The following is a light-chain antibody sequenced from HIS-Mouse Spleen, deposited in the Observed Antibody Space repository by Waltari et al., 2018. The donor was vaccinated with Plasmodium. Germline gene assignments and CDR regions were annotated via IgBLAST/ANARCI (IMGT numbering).Light chain of an antibody. V-gene: IGLV3-1*01. CDR2: QDS. CDR1: KLGDKY. CDR3: QAWDSSTVV. Sequence: SYELTQPPSVSVSPGQTASITCSGAKLGDKYACWYQQKPGQSPVLVIYQDSKRPSGIPERFSGSNSGNTATLTISGTQAMDEADYYCQAWDSSTVVFGGETKLTVL. J-gene: IGLJ2*01.